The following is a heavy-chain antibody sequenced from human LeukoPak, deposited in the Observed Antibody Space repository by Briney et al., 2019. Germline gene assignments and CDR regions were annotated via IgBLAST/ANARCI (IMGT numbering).Heavy chain of an antibody. J-gene: IGHJ4*02. CDR1: GFTFSSYG. D-gene: IGHD2-15*01. CDR3: AKGAVVAHTYFDY. CDR2: ISGSGGST. Sequence: GGSLRLSCTASGFTFSSYGMSWVRQAPGKGLEWVSAISGSGGSTYYADSVKGRFTISRDNSKNTLYLQMNSLRAEDTAVYYCAKGAVVAHTYFDYWGQGTLVTVSS. V-gene: IGHV3-23*01.